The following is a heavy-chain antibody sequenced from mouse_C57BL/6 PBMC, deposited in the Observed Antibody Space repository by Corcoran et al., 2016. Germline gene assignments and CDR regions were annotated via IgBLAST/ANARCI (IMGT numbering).Heavy chain of an antibody. J-gene: IGHJ2*01. Sequence: EVQLQQSGPVLVKPGASVKMSCKASGYTFTDYYMNWVKQSHGKSLEWIGYINPNNGGTSYNQKFKGKATLTVNKSSSTAYMELRSLTSEDSAVYYCARKLGPDYFDYWGQGTTLTVSS. CDR2: INPNNGGT. CDR3: ARKLGPDYFDY. CDR1: GYTFTDYY. D-gene: IGHD4-1*01. V-gene: IGHV1-22*01.